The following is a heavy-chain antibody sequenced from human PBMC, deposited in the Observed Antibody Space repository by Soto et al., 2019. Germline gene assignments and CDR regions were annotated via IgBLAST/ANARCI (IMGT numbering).Heavy chain of an antibody. Sequence: EVQLLESGGGLVQPGGSLRLSCAASGFTFSSYAMSWVRQAPGKGLEWVSAISGSGGSTYYADSVKGRFTISRDDSKNTLYLQMNSLRAEDTALYYCAKEIPYGSGSFDAFDIWGQGTMVTVSS. CDR2: ISGSGGST. D-gene: IGHD3-10*01. CDR1: GFTFSSYA. J-gene: IGHJ3*02. CDR3: AKEIPYGSGSFDAFDI. V-gene: IGHV3-23*01.